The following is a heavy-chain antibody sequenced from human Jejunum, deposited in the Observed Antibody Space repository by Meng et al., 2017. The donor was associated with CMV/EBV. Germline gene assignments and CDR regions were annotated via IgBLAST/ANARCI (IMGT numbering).Heavy chain of an antibody. J-gene: IGHJ6*02. D-gene: IGHD3-3*01. CDR3: ATPSDPSLYYDFWSGYYGMDV. V-gene: IGHV3-23*01. Sequence: NWVRQAAGKGLEWVSTIGGGADSTYYADSVKGRFTISRDNSKNTLYLQMNSLRAEDTAVYYCATPSDPSLYYDFWSGYYGMDVWGQGTTVTVSS. CDR2: IGGGADST.